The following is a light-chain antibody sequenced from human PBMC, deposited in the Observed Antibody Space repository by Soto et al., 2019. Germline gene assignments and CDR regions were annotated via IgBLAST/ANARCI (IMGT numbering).Light chain of an antibody. CDR2: GAS. Sequence: EIVLTQSPGTLSLSPGERATLSCRASQSVSSSYLAWYQQKPGQAPRLLIYGASSRATGIPDRFSGSGSGTDFILTISSLEHEDYAVYYCQQYGSSPLLTFGAGTKVDIK. CDR1: QSVSSSY. J-gene: IGKJ3*01. CDR3: QQYGSSPLLT. V-gene: IGKV3-20*01.